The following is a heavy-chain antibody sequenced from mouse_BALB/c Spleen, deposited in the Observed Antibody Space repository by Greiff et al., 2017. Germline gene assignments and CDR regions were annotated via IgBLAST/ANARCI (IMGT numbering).Heavy chain of an antibody. CDR2: ISSGSSTI. CDR1: GFTFSSFG. J-gene: IGHJ3*01. D-gene: IGHD2-1*01. CDR3: AIYYGNLFAY. V-gene: IGHV5-17*02. Sequence: DVMLVESGGGLVQPGGSRKLSCAASGFTFSSFGMHWVRQAPEKGLEWVAYISSGSSTIYYADTVKGRFTISRDNPKNTLFLQMTSLRSEDTAMYYCAIYYGNLFAYWGQGTLVTVSA.